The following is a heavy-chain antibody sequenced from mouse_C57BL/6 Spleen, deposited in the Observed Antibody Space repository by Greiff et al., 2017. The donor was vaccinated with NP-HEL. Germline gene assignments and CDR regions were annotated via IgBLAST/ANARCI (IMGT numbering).Heavy chain of an antibody. J-gene: IGHJ2*01. CDR3: ARSGYYSNFDY. CDR1: GYTFTSYW. D-gene: IGHD2-5*01. V-gene: IGHV1-59*01. Sequence: QVQLQQPGAELVRPGTSVRLSCIASGYTFTSYWIHWVKQRPGQGLEWIGVIDPSDSYTHYNQKFKGKATLTVDTSSSTAYMQLSSLTSEDSAVYYCARSGYYSNFDYWGQGTTLTVSS. CDR2: IDPSDSYT.